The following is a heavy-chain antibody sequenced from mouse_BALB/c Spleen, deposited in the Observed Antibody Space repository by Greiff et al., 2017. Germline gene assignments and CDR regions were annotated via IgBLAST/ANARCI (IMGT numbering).Heavy chain of an antibody. CDR2: ISSGSSTI. CDR1: GFTFSSFG. Sequence: EVQVVESGGGLVQPGGSRKLSCAASGFTFSSFGMHWVRQAPEKGLEWVAYISSGSSTIYYADTVKGRFTISRDNPKNTLFLQMTSLRSEDTAMYYCARYDRGYFDYWGQGTTLTVSS. J-gene: IGHJ2*01. V-gene: IGHV5-17*02. D-gene: IGHD2-3*01. CDR3: ARYDRGYFDY.